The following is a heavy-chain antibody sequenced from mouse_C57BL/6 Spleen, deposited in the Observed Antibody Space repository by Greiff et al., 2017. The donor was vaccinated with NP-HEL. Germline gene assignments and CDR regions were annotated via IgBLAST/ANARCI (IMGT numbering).Heavy chain of an antibody. Sequence: VQLQQSGPELVKPGASVKISCKASGYTFTDYYMNWVKQSHGKSLEWIGDINPNNGGTSYNQKFKGKATLTVDKSSSTAYMELRSLTSEDSAVYYCARGTYYYGTAMDYWGQGTSVTVSS. D-gene: IGHD1-1*01. CDR3: ARGTYYYGTAMDY. J-gene: IGHJ4*01. V-gene: IGHV1-26*01. CDR2: INPNNGGT. CDR1: GYTFTDYY.